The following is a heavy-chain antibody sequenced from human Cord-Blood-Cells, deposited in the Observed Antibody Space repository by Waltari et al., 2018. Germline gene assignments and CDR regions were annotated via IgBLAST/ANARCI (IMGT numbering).Heavy chain of an antibody. CDR3: ATRGPSSGWYWYFDL. V-gene: IGHV4-61*01. Sequence: QVQLQESGPGLVKLSETLSLTCTVAGGSVSSGSYYWSWIRQPPGKGLEWIGYIYYRGSTNYNPSLKSRVTISVDTSKNQFSLKLSSVTAADTAVYYCATRGPSSGWYWYFDLWGRGTLVTVSS. J-gene: IGHJ2*01. CDR2: IYYRGST. CDR1: GGSVSSGSYY. D-gene: IGHD6-19*01.